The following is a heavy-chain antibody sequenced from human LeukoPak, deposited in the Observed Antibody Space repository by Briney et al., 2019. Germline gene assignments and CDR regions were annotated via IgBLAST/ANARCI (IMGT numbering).Heavy chain of an antibody. CDR3: ASGKFETVRGFLYHYYGMDV. CDR2: ISHSGST. CDR1: GGSFSGYY. J-gene: IGHJ6*02. Sequence: PSETLSLTCAVCGGSFSGYYWSWIRQPPGKGLEWIGEISHSGSTKYNPSLTSRVNISIDTSKNQFSLKLNSVTAADTALFYCASGKFETVRGFLYHYYGMDVWGQGTTVTVPS. V-gene: IGHV4-34*01. D-gene: IGHD3-10*01.